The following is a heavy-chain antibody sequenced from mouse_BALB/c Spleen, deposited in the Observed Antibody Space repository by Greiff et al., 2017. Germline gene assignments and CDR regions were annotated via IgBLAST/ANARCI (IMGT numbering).Heavy chain of an antibody. CDR2: ISYSGST. CDR3: AGGLPYFDY. D-gene: IGHD2-2*01. V-gene: IGHV3-2*02. J-gene: IGHJ2*01. Sequence: EVQLQESGPGLVKPSQSLSLTCTVTGYSITSDYAWNWIRQFPGNKLEWMGYISYSGSTSYNPSLKSRISITRDTSKNQFFLQLNSVTTEDTATYYCAGGLPYFDYWGQGTTLTVSS. CDR1: GYSITSDYA.